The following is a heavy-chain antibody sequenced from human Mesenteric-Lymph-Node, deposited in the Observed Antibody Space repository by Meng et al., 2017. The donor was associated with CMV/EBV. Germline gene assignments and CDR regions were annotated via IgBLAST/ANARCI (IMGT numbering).Heavy chain of an antibody. J-gene: IGHJ3*02. CDR2: INPNSGGT. V-gene: IGHV1-2*02. CDR1: GYTFTGYY. Sequence: ASVKVSSKASGYTFTGYYMHWVRQAPGQGLEWMGWINPNSGGTNYAQKFQGRVTMTRDTSISTAYMELSRLRSDDTAVYYCARAPGYSSGWYSPPFDIWGQGTMVTVSS. CDR3: ARAPGYSSGWYSPPFDI. D-gene: IGHD6-19*01.